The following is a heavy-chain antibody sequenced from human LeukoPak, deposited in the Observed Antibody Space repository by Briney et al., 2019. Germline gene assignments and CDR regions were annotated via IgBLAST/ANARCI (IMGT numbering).Heavy chain of an antibody. J-gene: IGHJ6*02. Sequence: SETQSLTCAVYGASFSDSYWRSIRQPPGKGLEWIGEVNQSRSINSKPSLKSRVTISADTSKNQFSLKLSSVTAADTAVYYCARGRFYGVDYGMDVWGQGTTVTVSS. CDR2: VNQSRSI. D-gene: IGHD2-15*01. CDR1: GASFSDSY. CDR3: ARGRFYGVDYGMDV. V-gene: IGHV4-34*01.